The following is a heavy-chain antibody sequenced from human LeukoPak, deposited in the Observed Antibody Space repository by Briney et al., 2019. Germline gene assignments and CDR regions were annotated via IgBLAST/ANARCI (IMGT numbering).Heavy chain of an antibody. Sequence: ASVKVSCKASGYTFTSYGISWVRQAPGQGLEWMGWISAYNGNTNYAQKLQGRVTMTTDKSTSTAYMRLRSERSDDTAVYYFERELGYNHPFDYWGQGTLVTVSS. CDR3: ERELGYNHPFDY. D-gene: IGHD5-24*01. V-gene: IGHV1-18*01. CDR1: GYTFTSYG. CDR2: ISAYNGNT. J-gene: IGHJ4*02.